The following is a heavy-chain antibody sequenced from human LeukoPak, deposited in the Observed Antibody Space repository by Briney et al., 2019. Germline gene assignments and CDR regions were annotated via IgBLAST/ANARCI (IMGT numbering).Heavy chain of an antibody. CDR2: IYYSGST. D-gene: IGHD3-22*01. J-gene: IGHJ3*02. CDR1: GGSISSYY. V-gene: IGHV4-59*08. Sequence: SETLSLTCTVSGGSISSYYWSWIRQPPGKGLEWIGYIYYSGSTNYNPSLKSRVTISVDTSKNQFSLKLNSVTAADTAVYYCARALRINYYDSSGAPDDAFDIWGQGTMVTVSS. CDR3: ARALRINYYDSSGAPDDAFDI.